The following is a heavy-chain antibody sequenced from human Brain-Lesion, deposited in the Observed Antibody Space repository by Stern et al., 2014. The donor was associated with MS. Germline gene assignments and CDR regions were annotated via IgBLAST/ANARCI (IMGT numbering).Heavy chain of an antibody. Sequence: VQLVESGAEVKKPGASVKVSCKTSGYIFTGYYIHWVRQAPGQGLEWMAWINPNTGGTKCAQKFQGRVTMSRDTSISTAYVELSSLTSDDTAVYYCARDQRGITIFGVVTDYYYLGMDVWGQGTTVTVSS. CDR3: ARDQRGITIFGVVTDYYYLGMDV. CDR1: GYIFTGYY. J-gene: IGHJ6*02. V-gene: IGHV1-2*02. D-gene: IGHD3-3*01. CDR2: INPNTGGT.